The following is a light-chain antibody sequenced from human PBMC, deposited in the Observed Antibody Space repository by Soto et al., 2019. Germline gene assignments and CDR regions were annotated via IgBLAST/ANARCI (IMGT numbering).Light chain of an antibody. CDR3: QQYHNWPPQYT. J-gene: IGKJ2*01. Sequence: EIVMTQSPATLSVSPGERATLSCRASQTVASNLAWYQQKPGQAPRLLIHGASTRATGVPARFSGSGSGTEFTLTISSLQSKDFAVYYCQQYHNWPPQYTFGQGTKLRIK. CDR1: QTVASN. V-gene: IGKV3-15*01. CDR2: GAS.